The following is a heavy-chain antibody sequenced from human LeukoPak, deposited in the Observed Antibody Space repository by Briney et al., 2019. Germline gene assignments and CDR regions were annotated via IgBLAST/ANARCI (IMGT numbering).Heavy chain of an antibody. D-gene: IGHD2-2*01. CDR2: INHSGST. J-gene: IGHJ6*02. Sequence: ASETLSLTCTVSGGSISSYYWSWIRQPPGKGLEWIGEINHSGSTNYNPSLKSRVTISVDTSKNQFSLKLSSVTAADTAVYYCARGQVVVVPAATPYGMDVWGQGTTVTVSS. CDR3: ARGQVVVVPAATPYGMDV. V-gene: IGHV4-34*01. CDR1: GGSISSYY.